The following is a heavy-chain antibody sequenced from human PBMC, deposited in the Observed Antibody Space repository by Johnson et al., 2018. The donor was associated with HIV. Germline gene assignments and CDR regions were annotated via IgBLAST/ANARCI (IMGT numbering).Heavy chain of an antibody. CDR3: AKAEYYYDSSGLPDDAFDI. J-gene: IGHJ3*02. V-gene: IGHV3-15*01. Sequence: GLEWVGRIKSKTDGGTTDYGAPVKGRVTISRDNSKNTLYLQMNSLRAEDTAVYYCAKAEYYYDSSGLPDDAFDIWGQGTMVTVSS. CDR2: IKSKTDGGTT. D-gene: IGHD3-22*01.